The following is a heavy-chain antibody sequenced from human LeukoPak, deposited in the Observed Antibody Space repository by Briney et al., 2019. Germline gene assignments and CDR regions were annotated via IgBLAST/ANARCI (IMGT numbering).Heavy chain of an antibody. D-gene: IGHD3-22*01. CDR3: ARVRGYYDSSGPRDY. CDR1: GYTFTSYG. Sequence: ASAKVSCKASGYTFTSYGISWVRQAPGQGLEWMGWISAYNGNTNYAQKLQGRVTMTTDTSTSTAYMELRSLRSDDTALYYCARVRGYYDSSGPRDYWGQGTLVTVSS. J-gene: IGHJ4*02. CDR2: ISAYNGNT. V-gene: IGHV1-18*01.